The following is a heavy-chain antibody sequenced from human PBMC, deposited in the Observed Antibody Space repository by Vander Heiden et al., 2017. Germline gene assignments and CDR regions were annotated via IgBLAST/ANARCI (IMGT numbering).Heavy chain of an antibody. CDR3: ARWYDGLDY. CDR2: TRNKANSYTT. J-gene: IGHJ4*02. CDR1: GFTFSDHY. D-gene: IGHD2-15*01. Sequence: EVQLVESGGGLVQPGGSLRLSCAASGFTFSDHYMDWVRQAPGKGLEWVGRTRNKANSYTTEYAASVKGRFTISRDDSKNSLYLQMNSLKTEDTAGYYCARWYDGLDYWGQGTLVNVAS. V-gene: IGHV3-72*01.